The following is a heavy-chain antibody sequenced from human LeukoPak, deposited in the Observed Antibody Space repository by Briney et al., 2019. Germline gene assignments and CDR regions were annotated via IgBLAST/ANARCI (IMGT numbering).Heavy chain of an antibody. V-gene: IGHV1-2*02. J-gene: IGHJ4*02. CDR3: ARVFTPAVTHYYTSGSYRGFDY. CDR1: GYTFTSYY. CDR2: INPNSGGT. D-gene: IGHD3-10*01. Sequence: ASVKVSCKASGYTFTSYYMHWVRQAPGQGLEWMGWINPNSGGTNYAQKFQGRVTMTRDTSISTAYMELSRLRSDDTAVYYCARVFTPAVTHYYTSGSYRGFDYWGQGTLVTVSS.